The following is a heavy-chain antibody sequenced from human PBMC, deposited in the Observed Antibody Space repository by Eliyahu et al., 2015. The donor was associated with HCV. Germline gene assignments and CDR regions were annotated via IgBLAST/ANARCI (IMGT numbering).Heavy chain of an antibody. CDR2: IYTSGST. J-gene: IGHJ5*02. V-gene: IGHV4-4*07. D-gene: IGHD3-10*01. Sequence: QVQLQESGPGLVKPSETLSLTCTVAGCSISSYYWSWXRQPAGKGLEWIGRIYTSGSTNYNPSLKSRVTMSVDTSKNQFSLKLSSVTAADTAVYYCAREGVRGNHWFDPWGQGTLVTVSS. CDR3: AREGVRGNHWFDP. CDR1: GCSISSYY.